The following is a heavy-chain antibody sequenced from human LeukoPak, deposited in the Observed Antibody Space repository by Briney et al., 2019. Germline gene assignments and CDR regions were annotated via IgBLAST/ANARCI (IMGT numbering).Heavy chain of an antibody. CDR2: IYHSGST. J-gene: IGHJ4*02. Sequence: SGTLSLTCAVSGDSISGNNWWSWVRQPPGTGLEWIGEIYHSGSTTYNPSLKSRVTISVDESKNHFSLKLTSVTAADTAVYYCARNGDLCIDFWGQGTLVTVSS. CDR1: GDSISGNNW. V-gene: IGHV4-4*02. D-gene: IGHD4-17*01. CDR3: ARNGDLCIDF.